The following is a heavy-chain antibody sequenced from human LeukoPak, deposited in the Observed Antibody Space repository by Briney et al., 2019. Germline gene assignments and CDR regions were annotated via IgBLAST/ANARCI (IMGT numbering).Heavy chain of an antibody. Sequence: ASVKVSCKVSGYTLTEVSMHWVRQAPGKGLEWTGGFDPEDGETIYAQKFQGRVTMTEDTSTDTAYMELSSLRSEDTDVYYCATPGDSSGFQDWGQGTLVTVSS. D-gene: IGHD3-22*01. CDR1: GYTLTEVS. V-gene: IGHV1-24*01. CDR2: FDPEDGET. J-gene: IGHJ4*02. CDR3: ATPGDSSGFQD.